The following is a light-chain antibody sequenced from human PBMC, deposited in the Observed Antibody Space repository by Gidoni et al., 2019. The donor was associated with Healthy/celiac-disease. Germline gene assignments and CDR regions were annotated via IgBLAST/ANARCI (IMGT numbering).Light chain of an antibody. CDR1: KSVSSSY. CDR2: GAS. Sequence: EIVLTPSPGTLSLSPGDSATLSCRASKSVSSSYLAWYQQKPGQAPRLLIYGASSMATGIPDRFSGSGSGTDFTLTISRLEPEDFAVYYCQQYGSTPFTFGPGTKVDIK. J-gene: IGKJ3*01. V-gene: IGKV3-20*01. CDR3: QQYGSTPFT.